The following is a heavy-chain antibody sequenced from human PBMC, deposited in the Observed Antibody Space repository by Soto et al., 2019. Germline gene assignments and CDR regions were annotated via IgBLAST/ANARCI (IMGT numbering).Heavy chain of an antibody. CDR2: IDQGGLET. CDR1: VFTFSRYW. Sequence: PGWSLRLSCEASVFTFSRYWMSWVRQAPGRGLEWVAFIDQGGLETHYADSVKGRLTLSRDNAKNTVLLEMRSLRAEDTAMYYCARTTLIRYFDNWGQGTPVTVSS. J-gene: IGHJ4*02. D-gene: IGHD2-8*01. V-gene: IGHV3-7*03. CDR3: ARTTLIRYFDN.